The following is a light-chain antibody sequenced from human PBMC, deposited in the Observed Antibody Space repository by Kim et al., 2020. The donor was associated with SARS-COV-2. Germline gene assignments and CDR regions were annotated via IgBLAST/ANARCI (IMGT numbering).Light chain of an antibody. CDR3: QQSYSPPWT. CDR2: AST. CDR1: QNIASY. V-gene: IGKV1-39*01. Sequence: SVGDRVTISCRASQNIASYVNWFQQKPGTAPKLLIYASTSLQTGVPPRFRGSGSGTGFTLTITSLQPEDYGAYYCQQSYSPPWTFGQGTKVEVK. J-gene: IGKJ1*01.